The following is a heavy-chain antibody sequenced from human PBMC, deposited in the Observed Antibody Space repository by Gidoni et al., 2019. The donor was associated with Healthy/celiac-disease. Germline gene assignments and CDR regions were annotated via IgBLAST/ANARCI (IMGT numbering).Heavy chain of an antibody. J-gene: IGHJ4*02. CDR3: ARDGKSGFSYGYADY. Sequence: GLEWVAVIWYDGSNKYYADSVKGRFTISRDNSKNTLYLQMNSLRAEDTAVYYWARDGKSGFSYGYADYWGQGTLVTVSS. V-gene: IGHV3-33*01. D-gene: IGHD5-18*01. CDR2: IWYDGSNK.